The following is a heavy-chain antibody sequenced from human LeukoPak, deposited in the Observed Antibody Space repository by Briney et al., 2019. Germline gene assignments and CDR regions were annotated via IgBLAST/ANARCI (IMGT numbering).Heavy chain of an antibody. V-gene: IGHV3-30*18. CDR1: GFTFSSYG. Sequence: GRSLRLSCAACGFTFSSYGMHWVRQAPGKGLEWVAVISYDGSNKYYADSVKGRFTISRDNSKNTLYLQMNSLRAEDTAVYYCAKDRLDENSSGCFDYWGQGTLVTVSS. D-gene: IGHD3-22*01. CDR2: ISYDGSNK. J-gene: IGHJ4*02. CDR3: AKDRLDENSSGCFDY.